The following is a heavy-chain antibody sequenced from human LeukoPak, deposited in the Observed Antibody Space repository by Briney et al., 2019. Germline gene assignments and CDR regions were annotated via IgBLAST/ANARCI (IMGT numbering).Heavy chain of an antibody. CDR1: GFTFSSYW. CDR3: CTTSYFYGMDV. D-gene: IGHD2-2*01. CDR2: IKKDGSEK. V-gene: IGHV3-7*01. J-gene: IGHJ6*02. Sequence: QPGGSLRLSCAASGFTFSSYWMSWVRQASGKGLEWVAIIKKDGSEKYYVDSVKGRFTISRDNAKNSLYLQMNSLRAEDTAVYYCCTTSYFYGMDVWGRGTTVTVSS.